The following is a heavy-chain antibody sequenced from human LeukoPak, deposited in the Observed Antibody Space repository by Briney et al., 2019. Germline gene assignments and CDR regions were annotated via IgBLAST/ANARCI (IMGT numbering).Heavy chain of an antibody. V-gene: IGHV1-46*01. J-gene: IGHJ4*02. CDR2: INPSGGST. Sequence: ASVTVTCKSSGYTLTSYYMHWVRQARERGLEGMGIINPSGGSTSYAQKLQGRVTMTRDLSTSTVYMELSSLRSEHTAVYYCARDLHSSSWYDYWGQGTLVTVSS. D-gene: IGHD6-13*01. CDR3: ARDLHSSSWYDY. CDR1: GYTLTSYY.